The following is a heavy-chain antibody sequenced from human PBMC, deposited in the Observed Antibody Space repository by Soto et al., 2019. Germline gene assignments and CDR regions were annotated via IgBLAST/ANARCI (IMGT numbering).Heavy chain of an antibody. CDR1: GFTFSSYS. J-gene: IGHJ5*02. CDR3: ARSSTPNWFDP. CDR2: ISSSSSYI. V-gene: IGHV3-21*01. Sequence: EVQLVESGGGLVKPGGSLSLSCAASGFTFSSYSMNWVRQAPGKGLEWVSSISSSSSYIYYADSVKGRVTISRDNAKNSLYLQMNSLRAEDTAVYYCARSSTPNWFDPWGQGTLVTVSS.